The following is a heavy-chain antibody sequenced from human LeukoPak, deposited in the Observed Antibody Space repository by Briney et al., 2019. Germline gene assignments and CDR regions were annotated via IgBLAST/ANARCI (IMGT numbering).Heavy chain of an antibody. D-gene: IGHD1-1*01. CDR3: ARGRGTGTTSGFDP. CDR1: GFTFSSYW. J-gene: IGHJ5*02. V-gene: IGHV3-74*01. CDR2: INSDGSST. Sequence: GGSLRLSCAASGFTFSSYWMHWVRQAPGKGLVWVSRINSDGSSTNYADSVKGRFTISRDNAKNAVYLQMNSPRAEDTAVYYCARGRGTGTTSGFDPWGQGTLVTVSS.